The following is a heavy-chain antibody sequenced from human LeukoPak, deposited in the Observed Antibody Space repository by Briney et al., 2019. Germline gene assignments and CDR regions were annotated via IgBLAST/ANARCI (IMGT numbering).Heavy chain of an antibody. CDR1: GGTFSIYS. CDR2: IIPILGIA. J-gene: IGHJ4*02. Sequence: SVKVSCKASGGTFSIYSISWVRQAPGQELEWLGRIIPILGIADYAQKFQDRVTITADKSTTTAYMELSSLRSEDTAVYYCARGSCTSSSCYHDFDYWGQGTLVTVSS. V-gene: IGHV1-69*04. D-gene: IGHD2-2*01. CDR3: ARGSCTSSSCYHDFDY.